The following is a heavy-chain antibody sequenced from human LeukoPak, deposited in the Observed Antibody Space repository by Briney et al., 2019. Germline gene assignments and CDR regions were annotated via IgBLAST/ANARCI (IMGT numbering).Heavy chain of an antibody. V-gene: IGHV3-49*04. Sequence: SGGSLRLSCTASGFTFGDYAMSWVRQAPEKGLEWVGFIRSKAYGGTTEYAASVKGRFTISRDDSKSIAYLQMNSLKTEDTAVYYCTREGSGTWFGDPLSGMDVWGQGTTVTVSS. CDR2: IRSKAYGGTT. CDR3: TREGSGTWFGDPLSGMDV. J-gene: IGHJ6*02. D-gene: IGHD3-10*01. CDR1: GFTFGDYA.